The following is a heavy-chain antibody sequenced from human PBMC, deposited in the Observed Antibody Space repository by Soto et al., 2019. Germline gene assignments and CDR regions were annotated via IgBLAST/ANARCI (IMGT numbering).Heavy chain of an antibody. V-gene: IGHV3-30*03. D-gene: IGHD4-4*01. CDR2: ISYDGSNK. Sequence: PGGSLRLSCAASGFTFSSYGMHWVRQAPGKGLEWVAVISYDGSNKYYADSVKGRFTISRDNSKNTLYLQMNSLRAEDTAVYYCARVGYGNNVLDYWGQGTLVTVSS. CDR1: GFTFSSYG. J-gene: IGHJ4*03. CDR3: ARVGYGNNVLDY.